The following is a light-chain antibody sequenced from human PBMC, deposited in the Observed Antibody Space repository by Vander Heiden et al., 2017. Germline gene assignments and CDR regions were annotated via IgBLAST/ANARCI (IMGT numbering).Light chain of an antibody. CDR1: QSVSSR. J-gene: IGKJ3*01. Sequence: EVVMTQSPATLAVSPGESATLSCRASQSVSSRLAWYQQRPGQAPRLLIYGASARATGSPARFRGSGAGTEFTLTISSLQSEDFAVYYCQHYNDGPPRFTFGPGTKVDIK. V-gene: IGKV3-15*01. CDR2: GAS. CDR3: QHYNDGPPRFT.